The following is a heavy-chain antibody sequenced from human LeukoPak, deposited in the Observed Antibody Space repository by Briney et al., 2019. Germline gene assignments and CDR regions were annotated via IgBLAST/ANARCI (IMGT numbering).Heavy chain of an antibody. Sequence: SETLSLTCAVYGGSFSGYYWSWIRQPPGKGLEWIGEINHSGSANYNPSLKSRVTISVDTSKNQFSLKLSSVTAADTAVYYCARGFGVVIYYYYMDVWGKGTTVTVPS. CDR2: INHSGSA. J-gene: IGHJ6*03. CDR1: GGSFSGYY. V-gene: IGHV4-34*01. D-gene: IGHD3-3*01. CDR3: ARGFGVVIYYYYMDV.